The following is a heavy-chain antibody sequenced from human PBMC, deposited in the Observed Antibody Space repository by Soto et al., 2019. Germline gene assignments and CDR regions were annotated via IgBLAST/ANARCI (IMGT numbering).Heavy chain of an antibody. CDR2: IIPIFGTA. D-gene: IGHD6-6*01. Sequence: SVKVSCKASGGTFSSYAISWVRQAPGQGLEWMGGIIPIFGTANYAQKFQGRVTITADESTSTAYMELSSLRSEDTAVYYCARVGQMGAARPWYYGMDVWGQGTTVTVYS. CDR3: ARVGQMGAARPWYYGMDV. V-gene: IGHV1-69*13. J-gene: IGHJ6*02. CDR1: GGTFSSYA.